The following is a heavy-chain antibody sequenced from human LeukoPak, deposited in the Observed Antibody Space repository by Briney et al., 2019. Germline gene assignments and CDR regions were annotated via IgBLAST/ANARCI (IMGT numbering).Heavy chain of an antibody. CDR3: ARGSRTIVATRFARGHYMDV. D-gene: IGHD5-12*01. CDR2: ISSSGSTI. CDR1: GFTFSSYE. V-gene: IGHV3-48*03. Sequence: GGSLRLSCAASGFTFSSYEMNWVRQAPGKGLEWVSYISSSGSTIYYADSVKGRFTISRDNSKNTLYLQMNSLRAEDTAVYYCARGSRTIVATRFARGHYMDVWGKGTTVTVSS. J-gene: IGHJ6*03.